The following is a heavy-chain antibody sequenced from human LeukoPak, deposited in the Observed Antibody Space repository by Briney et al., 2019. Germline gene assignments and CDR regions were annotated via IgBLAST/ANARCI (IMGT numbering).Heavy chain of an antibody. CDR3: ARDLAYYYGSGSGNDY. CDR2: IIPILGIA. CDR1: GGTFSSYA. J-gene: IGHJ4*02. Sequence: SVKVSCKASGGTFSSYAISWVRQAPGQGLEWMGRIIPILGIANYAQKFQGRVTITADKSTSTAYMELSSLRSEDTAVYYCARDLAYYYGSGSGNDYWGQGTLVTVSS. V-gene: IGHV1-69*04. D-gene: IGHD3-10*01.